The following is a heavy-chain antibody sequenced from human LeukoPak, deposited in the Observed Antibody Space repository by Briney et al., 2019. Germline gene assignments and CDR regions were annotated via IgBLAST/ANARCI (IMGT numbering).Heavy chain of an antibody. CDR3: ARDRVGATDYFDY. D-gene: IGHD1-26*01. V-gene: IGHV3-48*01. CDR2: ISSSSSII. CDR1: GFTFNNYD. Sequence: GGSLRLSCAASGFTFNNYDMNWVRQAPGKGLEWVSYISSSSSIIYYADSVKGRFTISRDNSKNTLYLQMNSLRAEDTAVYYCARDRVGATDYFDYWGQGTLVTVSS. J-gene: IGHJ4*02.